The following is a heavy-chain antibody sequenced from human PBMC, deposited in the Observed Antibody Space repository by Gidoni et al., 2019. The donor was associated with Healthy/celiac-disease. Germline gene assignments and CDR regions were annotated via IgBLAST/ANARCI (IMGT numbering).Heavy chain of an antibody. Sequence: QVQLVESGGGVVQPGRSLRLSCAASGFTFSSYGMPWVRQAPGKGLEWVAVIWYDGSNKYYADSVKGRFTISRDNSKNTLYLQMNSLRAEDTAVYYCARDAMEGMVRFSGLAKYGMDVWGQGTTVTVSS. J-gene: IGHJ6*02. CDR3: ARDAMEGMVRFSGLAKYGMDV. CDR2: IWYDGSNK. CDR1: GFTFSSYG. V-gene: IGHV3-33*01. D-gene: IGHD3-10*01.